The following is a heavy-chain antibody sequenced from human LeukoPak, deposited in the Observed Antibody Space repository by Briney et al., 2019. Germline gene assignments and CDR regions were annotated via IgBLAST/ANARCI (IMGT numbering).Heavy chain of an antibody. D-gene: IGHD3-3*01. V-gene: IGHV3-23*01. J-gene: IGHJ4*02. CDR3: AKSITILGGVRYFDY. CDR2: ISGSGGST. CDR1: GFTVSSNY. Sequence: PGGSLRLSCAASGFTVSSNYMSWVRQAPGKGLEWVSAISGSGGSTYYADSVKGRFTISRDNSKNTLYLQMNSLRAEDTAVYYCAKSITILGGVRYFDYWGQGTLVTVSS.